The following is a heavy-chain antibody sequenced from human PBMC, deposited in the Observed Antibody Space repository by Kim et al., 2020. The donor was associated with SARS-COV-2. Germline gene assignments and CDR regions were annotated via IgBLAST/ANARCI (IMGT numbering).Heavy chain of an antibody. Sequence: SYAQKFQGRVTMTRDTYTSTVYMELSSLRSEDTAEYYGARDSSWNYGMDVWGQGTTVTVSS. CDR3: ARDSSWNYGMDV. V-gene: IGHV1-46*01. J-gene: IGHJ6*02. D-gene: IGHD6-13*01.